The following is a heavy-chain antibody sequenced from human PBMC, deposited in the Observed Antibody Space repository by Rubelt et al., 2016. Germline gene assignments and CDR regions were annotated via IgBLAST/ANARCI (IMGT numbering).Heavy chain of an antibody. Sequence: QVQLVESGGGVVQPGRSLRLSCAVSGFTLSSCGMHWVRQAPGKRLEWVAVVWFDGYSKYYVDSVKGRFTISRDTSKNTVVLQMDSLRAEDTAVYYCVRERDTYCSGGSCPLGYWGQGALVTVSS. V-gene: IGHV3-33*01. CDR3: VRERDTYCSGGSCPLGY. D-gene: IGHD2-15*01. J-gene: IGHJ4*02. CDR2: VWFDGYSK. CDR1: GFTLSSCG.